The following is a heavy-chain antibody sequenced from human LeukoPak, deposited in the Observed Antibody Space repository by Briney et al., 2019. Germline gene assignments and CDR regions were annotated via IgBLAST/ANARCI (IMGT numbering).Heavy chain of an antibody. Sequence: SETLSLTCTVSDDSITMYYWTWVRQPPGKGLEWIGYVDHTGSTKFNPSLNGRVSISRDTSNNFFSLRLRSVTAADTAVYFCARGRVSSSTWYSTYYYFFYMDFWGKGTTVTVSS. V-gene: IGHV4-59*01. J-gene: IGHJ6*03. CDR3: ARGRVSSSTWYSTYYYFFYMDF. D-gene: IGHD4-11*01. CDR1: DDSITMYY. CDR2: VDHTGST.